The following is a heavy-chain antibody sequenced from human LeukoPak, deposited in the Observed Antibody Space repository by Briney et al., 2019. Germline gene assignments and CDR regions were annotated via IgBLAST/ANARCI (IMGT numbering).Heavy chain of an antibody. D-gene: IGHD3-22*01. CDR1: GYTFTSYG. Sequence: GASVKVSCKASGYTFTSYGISWVRQAPGQGLEWMGWINPNGGATNYAQSFQGRVTLTWDTSIGTASMELMRLRSDDTAVYYCARDRYDSVNYYGLDVWGQGTTVTVAS. CDR2: INPNGGAT. CDR3: ARDRYDSVNYYGLDV. J-gene: IGHJ6*02. V-gene: IGHV1-2*02.